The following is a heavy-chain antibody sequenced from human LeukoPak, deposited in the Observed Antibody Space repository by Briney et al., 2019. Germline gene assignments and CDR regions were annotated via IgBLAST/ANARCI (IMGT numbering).Heavy chain of an antibody. CDR1: GGSISSSNW. CDR3: ATLRYFDWLAYFDY. CDR2: IYHSGST. J-gene: IGHJ4*02. V-gene: IGHV4-4*02. Sequence: SETLSLTCAVSGGSISSSNWWSWARQPPGKGLEWIGEIYHSGSTNYNPSLKSRVTISVDKSKNQFSLKLSSVTAADTAVYYCATLRYFDWLAYFDYWGQGTLVTVSS. D-gene: IGHD3-9*01.